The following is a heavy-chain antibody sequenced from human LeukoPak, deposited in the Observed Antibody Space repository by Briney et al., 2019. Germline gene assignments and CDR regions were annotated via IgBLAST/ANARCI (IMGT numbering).Heavy chain of an antibody. CDR3: TRGPSYHSKWVGGMWFDP. J-gene: IGHJ5*02. CDR2: MNPKSAHT. CDR1: GYTFTSYD. V-gene: IGHV1-8*01. Sequence: ASVKVSCKASGYTFTSYDIHWVRQASGHRLEWMGWMNPKSAHTGLAQRFQGRVTLTRNTSISTAYMELSSLTSEDTAMYYCTRGPSYHSKWVGGMWFDPWGQGTLVTVSS. D-gene: IGHD3-10*01.